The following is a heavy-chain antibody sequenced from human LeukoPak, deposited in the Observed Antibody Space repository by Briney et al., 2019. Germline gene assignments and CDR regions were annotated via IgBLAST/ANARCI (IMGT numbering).Heavy chain of an antibody. Sequence: GRSLRLSCAASGFTFSSYGMHWVRQAPGKGLEWVAVIWYDGSNKYYADSVKGRFTISRDNSKKTLYLQMNSLRAEDTAVYSCARDEDCSGGSCDYGMDVWGQGTTVTVSS. J-gene: IGHJ6*02. CDR2: IWYDGSNK. CDR3: ARDEDCSGGSCDYGMDV. CDR1: GFTFSSYG. V-gene: IGHV3-33*01. D-gene: IGHD2-15*01.